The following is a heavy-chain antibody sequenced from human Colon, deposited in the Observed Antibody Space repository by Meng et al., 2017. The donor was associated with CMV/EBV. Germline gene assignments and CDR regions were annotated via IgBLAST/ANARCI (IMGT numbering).Heavy chain of an antibody. CDR2: IRHSGSTSY. V-gene: IGHV4-34*01. CDR1: VGSLSEYY. D-gene: IGHD1-26*01. Sequence: QVKLWQWGDGLFKPSETLSLPCAVYVGSLSEYYWGWIRHPPGRGLEWIGEIRHSGSTSYSYNSSLKSRVTISIDTSKNQFSLELTSVTAADTAVYYCAGGSYQAWELLHYWGQGTLVTVSS. J-gene: IGHJ4*02. CDR3: AGGSYQAWELLHY.